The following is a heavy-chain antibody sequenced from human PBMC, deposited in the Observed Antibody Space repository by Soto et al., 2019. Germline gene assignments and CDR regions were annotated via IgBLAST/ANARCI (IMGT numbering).Heavy chain of an antibody. Sequence: QVQLVQSGAEVKKPGSSVKVSCKASGGTFSSYTISWVRQAPGQGLEWMGRIIPILGIPNYAQKFQGRVTITADKFTSTAYMELSSLRSEDTAVYYCARDTCIVGATTGGYWGQGTLVTVSS. J-gene: IGHJ4*02. CDR1: GGTFSSYT. V-gene: IGHV1-69*08. D-gene: IGHD1-26*01. CDR3: ARDTCIVGATTGGY. CDR2: IIPILGIP.